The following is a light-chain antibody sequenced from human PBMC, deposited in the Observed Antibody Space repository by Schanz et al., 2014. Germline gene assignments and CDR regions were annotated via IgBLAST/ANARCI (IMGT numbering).Light chain of an antibody. Sequence: QSALTQPASVSGSPGQSITISCTGTSSDVGSYNLVSWYQQHPGKAPKLMIYEGSKRPSGVSNRFSGSKSGNTASLTISGLQAEDEADYYCCSYAGLSSWVFGGGTKLIVL. J-gene: IGLJ3*02. V-gene: IGLV2-23*01. CDR2: EGS. CDR1: SSDVGSYNL. CDR3: CSYAGLSSWV.